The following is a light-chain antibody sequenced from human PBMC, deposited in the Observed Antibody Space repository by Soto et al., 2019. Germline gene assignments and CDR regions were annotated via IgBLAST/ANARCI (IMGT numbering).Light chain of an antibody. Sequence: EIVLTQSPATLSLSPGERATLSCRASQSISNYLVWYQHKPGRAPRLLIYDASNRATGIPARFSGSGSGTDFTLTISSLEPEDIAIYYCQQRSNWPPLTFGGGTKVEIK. V-gene: IGKV3-11*01. J-gene: IGKJ4*01. CDR3: QQRSNWPPLT. CDR2: DAS. CDR1: QSISNY.